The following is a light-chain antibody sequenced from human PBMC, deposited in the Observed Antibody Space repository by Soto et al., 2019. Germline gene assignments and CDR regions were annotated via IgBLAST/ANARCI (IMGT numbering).Light chain of an antibody. CDR2: GAS. V-gene: IGKV3-11*01. Sequence: EVVLPQSPVTLSLSPGESSTLSCRASQSVSSYLAWYQQKPGQAPRLLIYGASTRATGVPSRFSGGGSGTDFTLTINSLEPEDFAVYYCKQRSNWRTFGQGNKVDIK. CDR3: KQRSNWRT. J-gene: IGKJ1*01. CDR1: QSVSSY.